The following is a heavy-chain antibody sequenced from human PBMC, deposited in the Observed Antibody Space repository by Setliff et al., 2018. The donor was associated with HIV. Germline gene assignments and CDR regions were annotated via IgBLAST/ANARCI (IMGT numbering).Heavy chain of an antibody. Sequence: SETLSLTCTVSAASIRSHYWSWIRQSPGKGLEWIGNFYYTGSTDYNPSFKSRVTISLDKSNNQFSLKLNSVTAADTAVYYCGGNGYYSIDYWGQGTLVTVSS. D-gene: IGHD3-22*01. V-gene: IGHV4-59*11. CDR2: FYYTGST. J-gene: IGHJ4*02. CDR3: GGNGYYSIDY. CDR1: AASIRSHY.